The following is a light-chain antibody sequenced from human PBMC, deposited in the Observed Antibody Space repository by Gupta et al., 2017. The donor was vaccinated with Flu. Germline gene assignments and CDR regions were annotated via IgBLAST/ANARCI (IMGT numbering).Light chain of an antibody. J-gene: IGKJ1*01. CDR3: MQALQTPRA. CDR1: QSLLHSDGYTY. V-gene: IGKV2-28*01. CDR2: LVS. Sequence: DIVMTQSPLSLPVTPGEPASISCRSSQSLLHSDGYTYLDWYLQKPGQSPQLLIYLVSNRASGVPDRFSGSGSGTGFTLKISRVEAEDVGVYYCMQALQTPRAFGQGTKVEIK.